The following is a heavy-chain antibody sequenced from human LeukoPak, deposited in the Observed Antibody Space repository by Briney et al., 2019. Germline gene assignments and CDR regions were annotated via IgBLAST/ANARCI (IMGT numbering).Heavy chain of an antibody. D-gene: IGHD4-17*01. CDR1: GFTFSSYA. J-gene: IGHJ5*02. CDR3: AKDRGDYQYNWFDT. CDR2: ISGGGGST. Sequence: GGSLRLSCAASGFTFSSYAMSWVRQAPGKGLEWVSAISGGGGSTYYADSVKGWFTISRDNSKNTLYLQMSSLRAEDTAVYYCAKDRGDYQYNWFDTWGQGTLVTVSS. V-gene: IGHV3-23*01.